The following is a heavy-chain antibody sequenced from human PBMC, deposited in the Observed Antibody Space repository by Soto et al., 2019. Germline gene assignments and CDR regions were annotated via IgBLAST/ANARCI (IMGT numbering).Heavy chain of an antibody. Sequence: ASVKVSCKASGYTFTSSGISWVRQAPGQGLEWMGWISAYNGNTNYAQKLQGRVTMTTDTSTSTAYMELRSLRSDDTAVYYCARDSDCSGGSCYDYYGMDVWGQGTTVTVSS. CDR3: ARDSDCSGGSCYDYYGMDV. CDR1: GYTFTSSG. CDR2: ISAYNGNT. D-gene: IGHD2-15*01. J-gene: IGHJ6*02. V-gene: IGHV1-18*01.